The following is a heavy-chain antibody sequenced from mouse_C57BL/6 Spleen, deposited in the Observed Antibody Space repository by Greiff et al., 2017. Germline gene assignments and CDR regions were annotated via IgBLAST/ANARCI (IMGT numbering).Heavy chain of an antibody. CDR3: ARSGYSKRAMDY. CDR1: GYTFTSYW. CDR2: FDPSDSYT. J-gene: IGHJ4*01. Sequence: QVQLQQPGAELVMPGASVKLSCKASGYTFTSYWMHWVKQRPGQGLEWIGEFDPSDSYTNYNQKFKGKSTLTVDKSSSTAYMQLSSLTSEDSAVYYCARSGYSKRAMDYWGQGTSVTVSS. D-gene: IGHD2-5*01. V-gene: IGHV1-69*01.